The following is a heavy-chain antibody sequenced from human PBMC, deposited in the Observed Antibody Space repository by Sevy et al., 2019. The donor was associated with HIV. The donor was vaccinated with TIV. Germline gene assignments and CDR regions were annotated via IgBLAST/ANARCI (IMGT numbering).Heavy chain of an antibody. Sequence: GGSLRLSCAASGFTFRNYDMHWVRQAPGKGLEWISFIRYDGSHKSYAESVKGRFTISRDNSKNTLDLHMNSLRPEDTAVYFCAKDAPSRFDYLDQGALVTVSS. CDR2: IRYDGSHK. CDR3: AKDAPSRFDY. V-gene: IGHV3-30*02. CDR1: GFTFRNYD. J-gene: IGHJ4*02.